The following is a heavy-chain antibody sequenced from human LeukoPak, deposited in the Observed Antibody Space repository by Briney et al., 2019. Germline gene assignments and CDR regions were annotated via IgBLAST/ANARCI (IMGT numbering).Heavy chain of an antibody. D-gene: IGHD1-26*01. V-gene: IGHV1-24*01. CDR3: ATYDSYYDFLDY. J-gene: IGHJ4*02. CDR2: FDPEDGET. Sequence: GASVTVSCKVSGYTLTELSKHWVRQAPGKGLEWMGGFDPEDGETIYAQKFQDRVTMTEDTSTDTAYMELSSLRSDDTAVYFCATYDSYYDFLDYWGQGTLVTVSS. CDR1: GYTLTELS.